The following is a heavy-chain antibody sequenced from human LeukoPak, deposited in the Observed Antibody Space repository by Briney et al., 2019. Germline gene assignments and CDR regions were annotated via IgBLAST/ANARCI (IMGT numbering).Heavy chain of an antibody. CDR3: VKDSSTTSWYFAFDV. V-gene: IGHV3-23*01. CDR1: GLIFSSYA. Sequence: GGSLRLSCAASGLIFSSYAMTWVRQAPGKGLEWVSSFGLYGGTTHYADFVKGRFTISRDNSKNTLYLQMTSLRADDTAVYYCVKDSSTTSWYFAFDVWGQGTMVAVSS. CDR2: FGLYGGTT. D-gene: IGHD2-2*01. J-gene: IGHJ3*01.